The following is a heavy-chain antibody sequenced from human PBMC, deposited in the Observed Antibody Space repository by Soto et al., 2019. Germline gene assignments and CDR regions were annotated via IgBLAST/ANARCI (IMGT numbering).Heavy chain of an antibody. V-gene: IGHV4-30-2*01. CDR3: ARAIPYYDSSGSPPKYFDY. J-gene: IGHJ4*02. CDR1: GDSIISGGYS. D-gene: IGHD3-22*01. Sequence: SETLSLTCTVSGDSIISGGYSWSWIRQPPGRGLECIGYIYHTGSTYYNPFLKSRVTISVDRSNNQFSLKLSSVTAADTAVYYCARAIPYYDSSGSPPKYFDYWGQGTLVTVSS. CDR2: IYHTGST.